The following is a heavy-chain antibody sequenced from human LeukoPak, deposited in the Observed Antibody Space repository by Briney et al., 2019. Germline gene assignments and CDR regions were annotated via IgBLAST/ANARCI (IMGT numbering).Heavy chain of an antibody. Sequence: KPSETLSLTCTVSGDSISSYYWSWIRQPPGKGLEWIGSISYSGSTNYSPSLKSRVTMSVDTSKNQFSLKLSSVTAADMAVYYCARAPLGGDRKGRYYFDYWGQGTLVTVSS. J-gene: IGHJ4*02. CDR3: ARAPLGGDRKGRYYFDY. CDR1: GDSISSYY. CDR2: ISYSGST. V-gene: IGHV4-59*12. D-gene: IGHD2-21*01.